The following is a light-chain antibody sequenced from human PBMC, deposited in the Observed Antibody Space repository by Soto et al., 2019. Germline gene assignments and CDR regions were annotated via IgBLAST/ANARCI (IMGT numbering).Light chain of an antibody. V-gene: IGLV1-47*01. CDR2: RNN. Sequence: QSVLTQPPSASGTRGQRVTISCSGSISNIGSNYVYWYQQLPGTAPKLLIYRNNQRPSGVPDRFSGSKSGTSASLAISGLRSEDEADYYCAAWDDSLSGQVFGTGTKVTVL. CDR3: AAWDDSLSGQV. CDR1: ISNIGSNY. J-gene: IGLJ1*01.